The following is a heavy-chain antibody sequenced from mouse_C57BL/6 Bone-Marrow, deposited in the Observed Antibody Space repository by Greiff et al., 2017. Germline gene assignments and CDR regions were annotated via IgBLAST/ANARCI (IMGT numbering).Heavy chain of an antibody. Sequence: VQLQQSGAELARPGASLKMSCKASGYTFTSYTMHWVKQRPGKGLEWIGYINPSSGSTKYNQKFKDKATLTADKSSSSAYMQLSSLTSEDSAVSECARSALAAYWAQGTTPTVSA. CDR2: INPSSGST. J-gene: IGHJ2*01. V-gene: IGHV1-4*01. CDR1: GYTFTSYT. CDR3: ARSALAAY.